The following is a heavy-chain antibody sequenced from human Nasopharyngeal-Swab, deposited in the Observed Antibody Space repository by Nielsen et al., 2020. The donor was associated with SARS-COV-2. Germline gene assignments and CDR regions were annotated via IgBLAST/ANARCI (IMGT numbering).Heavy chain of an antibody. V-gene: IGHV3-33*01. J-gene: IGHJ4*02. Sequence: GESLKISCAASGFTFSSYGMHWVRQAPGKGLEWVAVIWYDGSNKYYADSVKGRFTISRDNSKNTLYLQMNSLRAEDTAVYYCARVMFGESHPYFDYWGQGTLVTVSS. CDR2: IWYDGSNK. CDR3: ARVMFGESHPYFDY. D-gene: IGHD3-10*02. CDR1: GFTFSSYG.